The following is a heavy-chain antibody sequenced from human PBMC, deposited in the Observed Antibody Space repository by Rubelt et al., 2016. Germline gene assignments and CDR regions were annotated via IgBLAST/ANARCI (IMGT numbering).Heavy chain of an antibody. CDR1: GYTFTSYA. Sequence: QVQLVQSGAEVKKPGASVKVSCKASGYTFTSYAMHWVRQAPGQRLEWMGWINAGNGNTKYSPKFQGRVTFTRATASGTAYMELSSLRSEDAAVYYCARSKDTAMVTDADWYFDLWGRGTLVTVSS. V-gene: IGHV1-3*01. D-gene: IGHD5-18*01. CDR3: ARSKDTAMVTDADWYFDL. J-gene: IGHJ2*01. CDR2: INAGNGNT.